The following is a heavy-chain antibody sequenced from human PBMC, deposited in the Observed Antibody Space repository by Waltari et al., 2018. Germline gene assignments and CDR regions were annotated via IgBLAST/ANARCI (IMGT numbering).Heavy chain of an antibody. CDR2: SSGSGGST. CDR1: GFTFSSYA. V-gene: IGHV3-23*01. D-gene: IGHD3-10*01. CDR3: AKDLSYGSGSFDY. Sequence: EVQLLESGGGLVQPGGSLRLSCAASGFTFSSYAMSWVRQAPGKGLEWFSASSGSGGSTDYADSVKGRFTISRDNSKNTLYLQMNSLRAEDTAVYYCAKDLSYGSGSFDYWGQGTLVTVSS. J-gene: IGHJ4*02.